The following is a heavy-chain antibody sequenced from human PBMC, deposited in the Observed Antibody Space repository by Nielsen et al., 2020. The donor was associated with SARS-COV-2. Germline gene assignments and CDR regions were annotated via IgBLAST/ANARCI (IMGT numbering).Heavy chain of an antibody. V-gene: IGHV5-10-1*01. J-gene: IGHJ6*03. CDR3: ARYASEYYYYYYMDV. CDR2: IDPTDSHT. CDR1: GFSFTNYW. Sequence: GESLKISCKASGFSFTNYWISWVRQMPGKGLEWMGNIDPTDSHTNYSPSFQGHVTISADKSITTAYLQWSSLEASDSAMYYCARYASEYYYYYYMDVWGTGTTVIVSS. D-gene: IGHD2-2*01.